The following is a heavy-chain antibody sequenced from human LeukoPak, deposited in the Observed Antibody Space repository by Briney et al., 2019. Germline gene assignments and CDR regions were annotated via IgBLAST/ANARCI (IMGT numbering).Heavy chain of an antibody. CDR1: GGSISSSSYY. CDR2: IYYSGST. CDR3: ARGPHYYYGMDV. J-gene: IGHJ6*02. Sequence: SETLSLTCTVSGGSISSSSYYRGWIRQPPGKGLEWIGSIYYSGSTNYNPSLKSRVTISVDTSKNQFSLKLSSVTAADTAVYYCARGPHYYYGMDVWGQGTTVTVSS. V-gene: IGHV4-39*07.